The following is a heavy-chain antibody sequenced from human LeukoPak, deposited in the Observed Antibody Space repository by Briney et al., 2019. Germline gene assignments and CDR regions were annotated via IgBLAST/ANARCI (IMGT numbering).Heavy chain of an antibody. CDR1: GLVFNNYA. J-gene: IGHJ4*02. V-gene: IGHV3-23*01. CDR3: ARGPGLFDY. Sequence: GGSLRLSCAASGLVFNNYAMSWVRLSARKGLEWIAAITRSGDSTHYADSVKGRFTISRDNSKNTLYLQMNSLRAEDTAVYYCARGPGLFDYWGQGTLVTVSS. CDR2: ITRSGDST. D-gene: IGHD1-1*01.